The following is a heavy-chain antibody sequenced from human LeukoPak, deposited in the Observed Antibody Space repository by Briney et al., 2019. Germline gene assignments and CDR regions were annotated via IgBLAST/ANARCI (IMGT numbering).Heavy chain of an antibody. CDR1: GFTFDDYA. CDR2: ISWKSGSI. V-gene: IGHV3-9*01. J-gene: IGHJ3*02. CDR3: ARDRDQWLEAFDI. Sequence: PGGSLRLSCAASGFTFDDYAMHWVRQAPGKGLEWVSGISWKSGSIGYADSVKGRFTISRDNAKNSLYLQMNSLRAEDTAFYYCARDRDQWLEAFDIWGQGTMVTVSS. D-gene: IGHD6-19*01.